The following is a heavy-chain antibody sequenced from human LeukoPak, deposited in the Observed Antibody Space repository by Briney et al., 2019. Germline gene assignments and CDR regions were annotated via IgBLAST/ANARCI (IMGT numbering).Heavy chain of an antibody. CDR3: ARVGPRRDDYNVDS. Sequence: SETLSLTCTVSGDSISPYYWGWIRQPPGKGLEWIGYIYYTGSTNYNPSLKCRVTISVDTSKSQFSLKLNSVTAADTAVYYCARVGPRRDDYNVDSWGQGTLVTVSS. V-gene: IGHV4-59*01. J-gene: IGHJ4*02. CDR2: IYYTGST. CDR1: GDSISPYY. D-gene: IGHD5-24*01.